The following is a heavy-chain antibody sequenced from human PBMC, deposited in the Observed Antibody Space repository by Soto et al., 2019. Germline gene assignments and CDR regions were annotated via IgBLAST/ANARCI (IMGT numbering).Heavy chain of an antibody. Sequence: EVQLLESGGGLVQPGGSLRLSCAASGFTFNNYAMTWVRQAPGKGLEWVSAISGGGDTTYYADSVKGRFTVSRDGTKNTQYQQMSSLRAEDTALYYCAKGRGGSGSLTPRVDFWGQGTLVTVSS. D-gene: IGHD3-10*01. J-gene: IGHJ4*02. CDR1: GFTFNNYA. V-gene: IGHV3-23*01. CDR2: ISGGGDTT. CDR3: AKGRGGSGSLTPRVDF.